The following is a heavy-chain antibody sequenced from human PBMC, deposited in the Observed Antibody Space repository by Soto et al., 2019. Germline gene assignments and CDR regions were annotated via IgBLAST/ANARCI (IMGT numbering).Heavy chain of an antibody. CDR2: INHSGST. CDR3: ARDRGVLLWFGELNPLDY. D-gene: IGHD3-10*01. J-gene: IGHJ4*02. Sequence: QVQLQQWGAGLLKPSETLSLTCAVYGGSFSGYYWSWIRQPPGKGPGWIGEINHSGSTNYNPSLKSRVTISVDTSKNQFSLKLSSVTAADTAVYYCARDRGVLLWFGELNPLDYWGQGTLVTVSS. V-gene: IGHV4-34*01. CDR1: GGSFSGYY.